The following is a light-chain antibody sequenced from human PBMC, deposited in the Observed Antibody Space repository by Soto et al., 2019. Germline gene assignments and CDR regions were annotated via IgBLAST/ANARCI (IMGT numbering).Light chain of an antibody. V-gene: IGLV2-14*01. CDR1: SSDVGRYNY. CDR3: SSYTSSNTFV. J-gene: IGLJ1*01. Sequence: QSGLAQPASVSGSPGQSIAISCTGTSSDVGRYNYVSWFQQHPGKAPKLMIYDVSNRPSGVPDRFSDSKSGNTASLTISGLQAEDEADYYCSSYTSSNTFVFGTGTKSPS. CDR2: DVS.